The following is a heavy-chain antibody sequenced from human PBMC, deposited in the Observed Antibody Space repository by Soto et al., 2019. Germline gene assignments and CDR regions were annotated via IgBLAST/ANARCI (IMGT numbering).Heavy chain of an antibody. CDR3: TRGGDPYKTGH. D-gene: IGHD3-9*01. J-gene: IGHJ4*02. Sequence: PSETLSLTCAVYGGSFSGYYWTWIRQPPGTGLEWIGEINHSGSTNYNPSLKSRVTMSVDTSKNQFSLKLTSVNTADTAIYYCTRGGDPYKTGHWGQGTLVTVSS. V-gene: IGHV4-34*01. CDR2: INHSGST. CDR1: GGSFSGYY.